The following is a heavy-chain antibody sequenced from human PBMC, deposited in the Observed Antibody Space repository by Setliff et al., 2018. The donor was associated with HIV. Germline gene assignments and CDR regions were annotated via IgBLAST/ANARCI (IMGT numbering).Heavy chain of an antibody. Sequence: SETLSLTCAVYGGSFSGYYWSWVRQPPGKGLEWIGEINHSGSTNYNPSLKSRVTISVDTSKNQFSLKLSSVTAADTAVYYCARTFYDYVWGSYRLRTGFDYWGQGTLVTV. CDR2: INHSGST. V-gene: IGHV4-34*01. D-gene: IGHD3-16*02. J-gene: IGHJ4*02. CDR1: GGSFSGYY. CDR3: ARTFYDYVWGSYRLRTGFDY.